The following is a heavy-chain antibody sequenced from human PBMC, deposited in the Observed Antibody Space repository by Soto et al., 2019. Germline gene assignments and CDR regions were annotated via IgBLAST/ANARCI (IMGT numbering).Heavy chain of an antibody. CDR2: ISANGGST. CDR1: GFTFSSHV. CDR3: YWEGY. D-gene: IGHD3-22*01. Sequence: EVQVLESGGGLVQPGGSLRLSCVGSGFTFSSHVMTWVRQAPGKGLEWVSSISANGGSTYYAESVMGRFTISRDNSRNTLCLQMRSLYYCAKGHDSTYWEGYWGQGTLVTVSS. J-gene: IGHJ4*02. V-gene: IGHV3-23*01.